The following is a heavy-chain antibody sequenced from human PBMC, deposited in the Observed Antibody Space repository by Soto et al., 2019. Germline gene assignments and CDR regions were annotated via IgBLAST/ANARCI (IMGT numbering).Heavy chain of an antibody. Sequence: SDTLSLTCTVSGVSIISGYYYWSWIRQPPGKGLEWIGYFYYSGSTYYNPSLKSRVTISVDTSKNQFSLKLSSVTAADTAVYYCARARGVVVVAATSGGWFDPWGQGTLVTVSS. CDR1: GVSIISGYYY. V-gene: IGHV4-30-4*02. D-gene: IGHD2-15*01. J-gene: IGHJ5*02. CDR2: FYYSGST. CDR3: ARARGVVVVAATSGGWFDP.